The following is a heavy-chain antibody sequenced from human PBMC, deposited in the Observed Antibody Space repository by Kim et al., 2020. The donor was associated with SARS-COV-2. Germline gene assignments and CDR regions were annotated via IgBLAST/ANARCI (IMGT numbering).Heavy chain of an antibody. CDR1: GYTFTGYY. CDR3: ARGSIPLITMIVVDPTGSWFDP. Sequence: ASVKVSCKASGYTFTGYYMHWVRQAPGQGLEWMGRINPNSGGTNYAQKFQGRVTMTRDTSISTAYMELSRLRSDDTAVYYCARGSIPLITMIVVDPTGSWFDPWGQGTLVTVSS. V-gene: IGHV1-2*06. J-gene: IGHJ5*02. D-gene: IGHD3-22*01. CDR2: INPNSGGT.